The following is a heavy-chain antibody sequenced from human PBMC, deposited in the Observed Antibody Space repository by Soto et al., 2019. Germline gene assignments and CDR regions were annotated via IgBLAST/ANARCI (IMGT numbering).Heavy chain of an antibody. Sequence: QVQLVESGGGVVQPGRSLRLSCAASGFTFSSYGMHWVRQAPGKGLEWVALIGYDGSNKYYADSVKGRFTISRDNSKNTLYLQMNSLRAEDTAVYYCARDQGAYAEYFQHWGQGTLVTVSS. CDR1: GFTFSSYG. CDR2: IGYDGSNK. CDR3: ARDQGAYAEYFQH. J-gene: IGHJ1*01. D-gene: IGHD1-26*01. V-gene: IGHV3-33*01.